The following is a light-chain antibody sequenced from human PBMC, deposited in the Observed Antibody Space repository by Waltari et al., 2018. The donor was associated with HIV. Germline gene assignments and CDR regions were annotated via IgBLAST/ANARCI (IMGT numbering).Light chain of an antibody. Sequence: DIQMTQSPSSLSTSVGDIVTITSRASQHISTYYNWFQQQPGKGPNLLIYTAYSLHSGVPSRFRGSVSGADFTLTISSLQPEDFATYYCHQSYTTPPTFGGGTKVDIK. V-gene: IGKV1-39*01. CDR2: TAY. CDR1: QHISTY. J-gene: IGKJ4*01. CDR3: HQSYTTPPT.